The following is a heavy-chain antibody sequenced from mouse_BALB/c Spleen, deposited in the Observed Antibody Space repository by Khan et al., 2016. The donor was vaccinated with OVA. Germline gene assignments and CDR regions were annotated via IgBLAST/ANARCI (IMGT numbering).Heavy chain of an antibody. V-gene: IGHV2-2*02. CDR2: IWSGGNT. D-gene: IGHD2-14*01. J-gene: IGHJ3*01. Sequence: QVQLKQSGPGLVQPSPSLSITCTASGFSLTTYGVHWVRQSPGKGLEWLGLIWSGGNTDYNAAFISSLSITKDNSKSQVFFKMHILQASGTAMYYCARNSCMYDVTYWGQGTLVTVSA. CDR1: GFSLTTYG. CDR3: ARNSCMYDVTY.